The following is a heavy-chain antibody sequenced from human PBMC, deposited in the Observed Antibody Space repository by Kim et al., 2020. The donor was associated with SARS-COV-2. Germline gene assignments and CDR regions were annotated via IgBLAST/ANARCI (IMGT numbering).Heavy chain of an antibody. V-gene: IGHV1-18*01. CDR3: ARDVYYGSGIGNYYYYYGMDV. CDR1: GYTFTSYG. J-gene: IGHJ6*02. D-gene: IGHD3-10*01. Sequence: ASVKVSCKASGYTFTSYGISWVRQAPGQGLEWMGWISAYNGNTNYAQKLQGRVTMTTDTSTSTAYMELRSLRSDDTAVYYCARDVYYGSGIGNYYYYYGMDVWGQGTTVTVSS. CDR2: ISAYNGNT.